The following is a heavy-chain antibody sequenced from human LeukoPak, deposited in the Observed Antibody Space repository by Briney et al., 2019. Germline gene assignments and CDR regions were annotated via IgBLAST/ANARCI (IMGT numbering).Heavy chain of an antibody. Sequence: PGGSLTLTCAASRFTFSNYALSWVRQAPGQGREWVLLIYSGGTTYYADSVKGRFTISRDNSKNTVHLQMNNLRAEDTAMYFCARRLYIVRGAFDIWGQGTMVTVSS. CDR1: RFTFSNYA. D-gene: IGHD2/OR15-2a*01. J-gene: IGHJ3*02. V-gene: IGHV3-53*01. CDR2: IYSGGTT. CDR3: ARRLYIVRGAFDI.